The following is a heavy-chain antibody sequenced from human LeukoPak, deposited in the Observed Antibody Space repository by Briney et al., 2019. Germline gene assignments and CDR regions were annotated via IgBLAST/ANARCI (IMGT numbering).Heavy chain of an antibody. D-gene: IGHD2-21*02. Sequence: GRSLRLSCAASEFTFDDYAMHWVRQAPGKGLEWVSGISWNSGSIGYADSVKGRFTISRDNAKNSLYLQMNSLRAEDTAVYYCARDRRWGLDYWGQGTLVTVSS. J-gene: IGHJ4*02. CDR2: ISWNSGSI. V-gene: IGHV3-9*01. CDR1: EFTFDDYA. CDR3: ARDRRWGLDY.